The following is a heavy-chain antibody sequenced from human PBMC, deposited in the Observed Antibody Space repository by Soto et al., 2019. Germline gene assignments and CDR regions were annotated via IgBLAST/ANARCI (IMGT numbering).Heavy chain of an antibody. Sequence: QVQLVQSGAEVKKPGASVKVSCKASGYTFTSYGISWERQAPGQGLERMGWISAYNGNTNYAQELQVRVTMTTDTAKITFHVKLSILRSDDTAVYCCARTRQWPHAFDIWGQWTMVTVSS. V-gene: IGHV1-18*01. D-gene: IGHD6-19*01. CDR2: ISAYNGNT. J-gene: IGHJ3*02. CDR1: GYTFTSYG. CDR3: ARTRQWPHAFDI.